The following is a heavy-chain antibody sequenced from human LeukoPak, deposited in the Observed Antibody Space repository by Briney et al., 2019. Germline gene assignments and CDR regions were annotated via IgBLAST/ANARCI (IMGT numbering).Heavy chain of an antibody. D-gene: IGHD3-10*01. V-gene: IGHV3-30*18. CDR1: GFTFSSYG. J-gene: IGHJ4*02. Sequence: GGSLRLSCAASGFTFSSYGMHWVRQAPGKGLEGVAVISYDGSNKYYADSVKGRFTISRDNSKNTLYLQMNSLRAEDTAVYYCAKDLTTMFRGVPDYWGQGTLVTVSS. CDR2: ISYDGSNK. CDR3: AKDLTTMFRGVPDY.